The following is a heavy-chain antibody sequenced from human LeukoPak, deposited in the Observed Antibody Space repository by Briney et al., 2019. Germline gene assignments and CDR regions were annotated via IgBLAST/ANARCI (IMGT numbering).Heavy chain of an antibody. Sequence: SVKVSCKASGGTFSSYAISWVRQAPRQGLEWMGGIIPIFGTANYAQKFQGRVTITPDDSTSTAYMELSSLRSEDTAVYYCARDSSGWRDAFDIWGQGTMVTVSS. CDR1: GGTFSSYA. D-gene: IGHD6-19*01. V-gene: IGHV1-69*13. CDR3: ARDSSGWRDAFDI. J-gene: IGHJ3*02. CDR2: IIPIFGTA.